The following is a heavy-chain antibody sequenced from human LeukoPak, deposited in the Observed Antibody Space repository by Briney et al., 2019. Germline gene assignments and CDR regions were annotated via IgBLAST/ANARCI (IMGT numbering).Heavy chain of an antibody. V-gene: IGHV3-43*02. CDR1: GFAFDDFG. CDR2: ISGDGSVT. Sequence: GGSLRLSCAASGFAFDDFGMHWFRQAPGKGLEWVSFISGDGSVTYYTDSLKGRFTVSRDNSKNSLYLQMGSLRAEDTALYYCGKDGPVISYWGQGTVVTVSS. D-gene: IGHD2-21*01. J-gene: IGHJ4*02. CDR3: GKDGPVISY.